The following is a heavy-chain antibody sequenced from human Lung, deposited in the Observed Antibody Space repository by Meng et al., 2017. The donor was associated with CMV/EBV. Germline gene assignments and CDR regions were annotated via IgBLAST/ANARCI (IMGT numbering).Heavy chain of an antibody. J-gene: IGHJ3*02. V-gene: IGHV3-30*02. Sequence: GESLKISCAASGFTFSSYGMHWVRQAPGKGLEWVAFIRYDGSNKYYADSVKGRFTISRDNSKNTLYLQMNSLRAEDTAVYYCSIYCSGGSCYSDAFDIWGQGKXVNVAS. CDR3: SIYCSGGSCYSDAFDI. D-gene: IGHD2-15*01. CDR2: IRYDGSNK. CDR1: GFTFSSYG.